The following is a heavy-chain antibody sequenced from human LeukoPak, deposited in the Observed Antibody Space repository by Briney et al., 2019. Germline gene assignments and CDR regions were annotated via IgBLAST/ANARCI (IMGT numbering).Heavy chain of an antibody. J-gene: IGHJ4*02. Sequence: SQTLSLTCAISGGSVSSNNDAWNWIRQSPSRGLEWLGMTYYRSKWYNDYAFSVKSRITINPDTSKNQFSLQLNSVTPEDTAVYYCARQYCSTASCSYYFDYWGQGTLDTVSS. CDR2: TYYRSKWYN. D-gene: IGHD2-2*01. CDR3: ARQYCSTASCSYYFDY. V-gene: IGHV6-1*01. CDR1: GGSVSSNNDA.